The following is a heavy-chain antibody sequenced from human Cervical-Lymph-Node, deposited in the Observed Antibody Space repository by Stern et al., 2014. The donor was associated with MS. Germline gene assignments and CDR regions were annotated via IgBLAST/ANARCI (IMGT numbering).Heavy chain of an antibody. CDR3: ARSRYSYGSAYYFDY. J-gene: IGHJ4*02. D-gene: IGHD5-18*01. Sequence: VQLVESGAEVKKPGASVKVSCKASGYTFTSYGISWVRQAPGQGLEWMGWISAYNGNTNYAQKLQGRVTMTTDTSTSTAYMELRSLRSDDTAVYYCARSRYSYGSAYYFDYWGQGTLVTVSS. CDR1: GYTFTSYG. V-gene: IGHV1-18*01. CDR2: ISAYNGNT.